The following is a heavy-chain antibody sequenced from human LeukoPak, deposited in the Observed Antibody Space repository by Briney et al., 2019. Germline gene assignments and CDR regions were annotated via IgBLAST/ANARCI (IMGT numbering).Heavy chain of an antibody. CDR2: VGTAGDT. V-gene: IGHV3-13*01. D-gene: IGHD6-13*01. J-gene: IGHJ4*02. CDR1: GFTFSNYD. Sequence: GGSLRLSCAASGFTFSNYDMHWVRQAAGKGLEWVSGVGTAGDTYYPGSVKGRFTISRENAKNSLYLHMNSLSAGDTAVYYCASSPAYSSSWYAIDNWGQGTLVTVSS. CDR3: ASSPAYSSSWYAIDN.